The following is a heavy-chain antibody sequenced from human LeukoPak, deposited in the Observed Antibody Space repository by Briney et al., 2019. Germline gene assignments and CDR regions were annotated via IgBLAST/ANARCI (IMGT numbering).Heavy chain of an antibody. Sequence: SETLSLTCTVSGGSISSSSYYWGWIRQPPGKGLEWIGSIYYSGSTYYNPSLKSRVTISVDTSKNQFSLKLSSVTAADTAVYYCARDWEYYYDSSPHRTNDYWGQGTLVTVSS. CDR1: GGSISSSSYY. D-gene: IGHD3-22*01. J-gene: IGHJ4*02. CDR2: IYYSGST. CDR3: ARDWEYYYDSSPHRTNDY. V-gene: IGHV4-39*02.